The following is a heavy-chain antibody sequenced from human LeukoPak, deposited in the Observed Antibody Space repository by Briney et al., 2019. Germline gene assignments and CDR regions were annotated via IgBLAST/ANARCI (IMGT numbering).Heavy chain of an antibody. CDR1: GGAFSTYA. D-gene: IGHD3-22*01. CDR3: GRNYYDTSGYYYYDY. V-gene: IGHV1-69*01. CDR2: IIPIREAA. Sequence: SVKVSCKASGGAFSTYAITWVRQAPGQGLEWMGGIIPIREAANYAQKFQDRLIITVDESTTTAYMELSSLRSDDTAVYYCGRNYYDTSGYYYYDYWGQGTLVTVSS. J-gene: IGHJ4*02.